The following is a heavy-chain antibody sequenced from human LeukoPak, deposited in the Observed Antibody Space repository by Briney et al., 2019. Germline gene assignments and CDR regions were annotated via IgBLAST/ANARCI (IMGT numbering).Heavy chain of an antibody. J-gene: IGHJ5*02. CDR2: ISSSSNYI. Sequence: PGGSLRLSCAASGFTFSSYSMNWVRQAPGKGLEWVSSISSSSNYIYYADSVKGRFTISRDNAKNSLYLQMKSLRAEDTAVYYCARGKTSQNIVTRKTYNWFDPWGQGTLVTVSS. V-gene: IGHV3-21*01. CDR3: ARGKTSQNIVTRKTYNWFDP. D-gene: IGHD2/OR15-2a*01. CDR1: GFTFSSYS.